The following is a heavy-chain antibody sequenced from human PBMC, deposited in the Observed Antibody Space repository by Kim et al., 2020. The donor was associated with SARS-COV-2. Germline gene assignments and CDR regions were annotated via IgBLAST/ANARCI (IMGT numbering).Heavy chain of an antibody. Sequence: GNPTYAQGFTGRFVFSLDTSVSTAYLQISSLKAEDTAVYYCARDRGGVDYWGQGTLVTVSS. CDR3: ARDRGGVDY. D-gene: IGHD3-16*01. CDR2: GNP. V-gene: IGHV7-4-1*02. J-gene: IGHJ4*02.